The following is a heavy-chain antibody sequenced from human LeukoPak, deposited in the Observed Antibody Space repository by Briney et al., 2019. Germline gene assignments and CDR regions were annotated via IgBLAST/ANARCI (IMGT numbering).Heavy chain of an antibody. CDR1: GFTFSSYS. CDR3: ARLTYYYDSSGYYHFDY. CDR2: ISSSSSTI. D-gene: IGHD3-22*01. Sequence: SGGSLRLSCAASGFTFSSYSMNWVRQAPGKGLEWVSYISSSSSTIYYADSVTGRFTISRDNAKNTLYLQMNSLRAEDTAVYYCARLTYYYDSSGYYHFDYWGQGTLSPSPQ. J-gene: IGHJ4*02. V-gene: IGHV3-48*04.